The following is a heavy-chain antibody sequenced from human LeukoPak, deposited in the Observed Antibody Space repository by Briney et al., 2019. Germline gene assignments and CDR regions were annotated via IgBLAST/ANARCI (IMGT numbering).Heavy chain of an antibody. CDR1: GFTFSSYE. CDR3: ARDSDYEGSFDY. J-gene: IGHJ4*02. V-gene: IGHV3-48*03. CDR2: ISSSGSTI. Sequence: GSLRLSCAASGFTFSSYEMNWVGQAPGKGLEWVSYISSSGSTIYYADSVKGRFTISRDNAKNSLYLQMNSLRAEDTAVYYCARDSDYEGSFDYWGQGTLVTVSS. D-gene: IGHD4-17*01.